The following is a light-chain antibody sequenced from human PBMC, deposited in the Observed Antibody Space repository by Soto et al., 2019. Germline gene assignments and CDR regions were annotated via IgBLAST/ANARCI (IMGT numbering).Light chain of an antibody. CDR2: DVN. V-gene: IGLV2-14*03. J-gene: IGLJ1*01. CDR3: SSYTSSAPFYV. CDR1: STDVDGYDY. Sequence: QSVLTQPASVSGSPGQSITISCTGASTDVDGYDYVSWYQQHPGHAPNLMIYDVNNRPSGVSYRFSGSKSGDTASLTISGLQAEDDADYYCSSYTSSAPFYVFGTGTKVTVL.